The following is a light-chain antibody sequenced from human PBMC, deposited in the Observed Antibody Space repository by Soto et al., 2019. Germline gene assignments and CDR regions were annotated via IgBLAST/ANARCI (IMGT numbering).Light chain of an antibody. CDR1: QSINSRS. Sequence: DIVLTQSPGTLSLSPGERATLSCGVSQSINSRSLAWYQQKPGQAPRLLIYDASSRATGIPDRFSASGSGTDFTLTISSLEPEDFAVYYCQQYVASPYTFGQGTKVDIK. J-gene: IGKJ2*01. V-gene: IGKV3-20*01. CDR3: QQYVASPYT. CDR2: DAS.